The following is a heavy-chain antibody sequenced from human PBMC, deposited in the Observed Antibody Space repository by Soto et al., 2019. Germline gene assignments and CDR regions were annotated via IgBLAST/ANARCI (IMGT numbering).Heavy chain of an antibody. CDR2: IYHSGST. J-gene: IGHJ4*02. D-gene: IGHD6-19*01. V-gene: IGHV4-30-2*01. CDR1: GGSISSGGYS. Sequence: QLHLQESGSGLVKPSQTLSLTCAVSGGSISSGGYSWSWIRQPPGKGLNYIGYIYHSGSTYYNPSLKRRVTISVDRSKNQCSLKLSSVTAADTAVYYCARVRSGWGIDYWGQGTLVTVSS. CDR3: ARVRSGWGIDY.